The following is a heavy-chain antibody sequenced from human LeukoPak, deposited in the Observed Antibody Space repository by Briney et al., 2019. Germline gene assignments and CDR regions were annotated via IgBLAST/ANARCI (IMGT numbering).Heavy chain of an antibody. V-gene: IGHV1-69*05. CDR2: IITIFGTA. Sequence: SVKVSCKASGGTFSSYAISWVRQAPGQGLEWMGGIITIFGTANYAQKFQGRVTITTDESTSTAYMELSSLRSEDTAVYYCARGPSGQQQLNWYFDLWGRGTLVTVSS. CDR1: GGTFSSYA. D-gene: IGHD6-13*01. CDR3: ARGPSGQQQLNWYFDL. J-gene: IGHJ2*01.